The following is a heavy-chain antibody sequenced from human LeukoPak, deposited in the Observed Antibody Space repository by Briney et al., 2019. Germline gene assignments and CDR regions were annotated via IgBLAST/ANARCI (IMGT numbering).Heavy chain of an antibody. D-gene: IGHD1-20*01. V-gene: IGHV3-21*01. J-gene: IGHJ4*02. CDR1: GFTFSSYS. CDR2: ISSSSSYI. CDR3: ARSSITGTTSFDY. Sequence: GGSLRLSCAASGFTFSSYSINWVRQAPGKGLEWVSSISSSSSYIYYADSVKGRFTISRDNAKNSLYLQMNSLRAEDTAVYYCARSSITGTTSFDYWGQGTLVTVSS.